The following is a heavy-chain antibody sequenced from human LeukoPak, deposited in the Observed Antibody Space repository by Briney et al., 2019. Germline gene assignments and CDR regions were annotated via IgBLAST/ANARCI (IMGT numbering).Heavy chain of an antibody. CDR1: GFTVSSNY. Sequence: GGSLRLSCAASGFTVSSNYMSWVRQAPGKGLEWVSAISGSGGSTYYADSVKGRFTISRDNSKNTLYLQMNSLRAEDTAVYYCAKDRGSYYGSGSYLTYYFDYWGQGTLVTVSS. J-gene: IGHJ4*02. V-gene: IGHV3-23*01. CDR3: AKDRGSYYGSGSYLTYYFDY. CDR2: ISGSGGST. D-gene: IGHD3-10*01.